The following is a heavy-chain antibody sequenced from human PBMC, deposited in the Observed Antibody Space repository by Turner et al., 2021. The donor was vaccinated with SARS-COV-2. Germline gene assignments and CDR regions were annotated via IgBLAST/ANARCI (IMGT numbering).Heavy chain of an antibody. V-gene: IGHV2-5*01. J-gene: IGHJ4*02. Sequence: ITFKASGPTQVNPTQTLTLTCTLSGLSLTTSGVGVVWIRQTPGKALEWLALVYWNNEKRYSPSLKRRVTITKDTSKTQVVLTMTNVDPLDTATYFCTHTPGFGSSDFWGQGTLVTVSP. CDR3: THTPGFGSSDF. CDR2: VYWNNEK. D-gene: IGHD3-10*01. CDR1: GLSLTTSGVG.